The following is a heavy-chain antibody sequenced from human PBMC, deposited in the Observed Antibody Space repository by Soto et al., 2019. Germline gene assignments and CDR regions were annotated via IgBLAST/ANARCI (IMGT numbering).Heavy chain of an antibody. J-gene: IGHJ6*02. D-gene: IGHD3-10*01. CDR3: ARDITMVRGVVSYGMDV. CDR2: ISYDGSNK. CDR1: GFTFSSYA. V-gene: IGHV3-30-3*01. Sequence: ESVGGVVQPGRSLRLSCAASGFTFSSYAMHWVRQAPGKGLEWVAVISYDGSNKYYADSVKGRFTISRDNSKNTLYLQMNSLRAEDTAVYYCARDITMVRGVVSYGMDVWGQGTTVTVSS.